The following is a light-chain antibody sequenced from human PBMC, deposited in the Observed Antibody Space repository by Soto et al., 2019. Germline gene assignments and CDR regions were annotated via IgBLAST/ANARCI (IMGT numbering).Light chain of an antibody. J-gene: IGLJ2*01. Sequence: QSALTQPPSASGSPGQSVTISCTGTSSDVGGYNYVSWYQQHPGKAPKLMIYEVSKRPSGVPDRFSGSKSGNTASLTVSGLQADDEADYYCSSYAGSINYVVFGGGTKLTVL. CDR1: SSDVGGYNY. V-gene: IGLV2-8*01. CDR2: EVS. CDR3: SSYAGSINYVV.